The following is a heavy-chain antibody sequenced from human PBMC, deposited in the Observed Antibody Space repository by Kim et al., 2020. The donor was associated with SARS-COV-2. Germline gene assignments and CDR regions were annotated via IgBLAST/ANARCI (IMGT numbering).Heavy chain of an antibody. CDR1: GGSTSSSSYY. J-gene: IGHJ4*02. Sequence: SETLSLTCTVSGGSTSSSSYYWGWIRQPPGKGLEWIGSIYYTGNTYYNPSLKGRVTISVDTSKNQFSLKLSSVTAADTAVYYCARPGKVWVAAAYFDYWGQGTLVTVSS. CDR3: ARPGKVWVAAAYFDY. D-gene: IGHD6-13*01. V-gene: IGHV4-39*01. CDR2: IYYTGNT.